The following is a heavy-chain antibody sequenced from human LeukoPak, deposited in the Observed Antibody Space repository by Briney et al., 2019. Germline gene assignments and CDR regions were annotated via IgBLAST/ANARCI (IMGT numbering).Heavy chain of an antibody. CDR3: ARDQLGDAVDI. Sequence: SETLSLTCTVSGGSFGNYYWTWIRQSPGRGLEWIGYIFYSGDTNYNPSLKSRVTMSLDTSKNQFSLRLNSVTAAYTAVYYCARDQLGDAVDIWGQGTMVTVSS. V-gene: IGHV4-59*01. CDR1: GGSFGNYY. D-gene: IGHD3-16*01. J-gene: IGHJ3*02. CDR2: IFYSGDT.